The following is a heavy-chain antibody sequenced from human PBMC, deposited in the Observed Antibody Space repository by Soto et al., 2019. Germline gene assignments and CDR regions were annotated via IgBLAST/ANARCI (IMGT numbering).Heavy chain of an antibody. CDR3: ASSAPAITMTFDP. D-gene: IGHD3-22*01. CDR2: IYYSGST. J-gene: IGHJ5*02. CDR1: GGSISSGDYY. Sequence: TLSLTCPVSGGSISSGDYYWSWIRQPPGKGLEWIGYIYYSGSTYYNPSLKSRVTISVDTSKNQFSLKLSSVTAADTAVYYCASSAPAITMTFDPWGQGTLVTVYS. V-gene: IGHV4-30-4*01.